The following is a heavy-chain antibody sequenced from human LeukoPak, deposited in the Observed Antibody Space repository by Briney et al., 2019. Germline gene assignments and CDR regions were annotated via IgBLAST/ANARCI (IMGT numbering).Heavy chain of an antibody. CDR1: GYTFTGYY. CDR2: INPNSGGT. D-gene: IGHD3-22*01. V-gene: IGHV1-2*06. Sequence: GASVKVSCKASGYTFTGYYMHWVRQAPGQGLEWMGRINPNSGGTNYAQKFQGRVTMTRDTSISTAYMELSRLRSDDTAVYHCAREPPHYYDSSGYHIWGQGTMVTVSS. J-gene: IGHJ3*02. CDR3: AREPPHYYDSSGYHI.